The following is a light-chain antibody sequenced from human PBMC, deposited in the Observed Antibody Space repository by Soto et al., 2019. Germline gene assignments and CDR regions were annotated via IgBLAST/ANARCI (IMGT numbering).Light chain of an antibody. CDR2: KAS. Sequence: DIQMTQSPSTLSASVGDRVTITCRASQSISSWLAWYQQKPGKAPKLLIYKASSLESGDPSRFRGSGSGTDFTLTISSLQPDDFATYYCQQYKRYARTFGQGTKLEIK. J-gene: IGKJ2*01. CDR3: QQYKRYART. V-gene: IGKV1-5*03. CDR1: QSISSW.